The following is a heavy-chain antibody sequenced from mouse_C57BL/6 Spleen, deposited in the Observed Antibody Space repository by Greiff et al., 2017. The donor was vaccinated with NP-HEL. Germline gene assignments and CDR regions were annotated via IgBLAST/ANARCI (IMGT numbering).Heavy chain of an antibody. J-gene: IGHJ3*01. CDR2: IYPGSGST. D-gene: IGHD2-3*01. CDR1: GYTFTSYW. V-gene: IGHV1-55*01. CDR3: AREYGGYYVGFAY. Sequence: QVQLQQPGAELVKPGASVKMSCKASGYTFTSYWITWVKQRPGQGLEWIGDIYPGSGSTNYNEKFKSKATLTVDTSSSTAYMQLSSLTSEDSAVYYCAREYGGYYVGFAYWGQGTLVTVSA.